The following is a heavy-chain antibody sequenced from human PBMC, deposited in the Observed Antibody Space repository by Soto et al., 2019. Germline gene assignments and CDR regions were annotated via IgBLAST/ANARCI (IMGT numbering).Heavy chain of an antibody. D-gene: IGHD1-26*01. CDR2: IIPIFGTA. CDR1: GGTFSSYA. Sequence: GASVKVSCKASGGTFSSYAISWVRQAPGQGLEWMGGIIPIFGTANYAQKFQGRVTITADESTSTAYMELSSLRSEDTAVYYCASLYSGSYPLAYWGQGTLVTVSS. J-gene: IGHJ4*02. V-gene: IGHV1-69*13. CDR3: ASLYSGSYPLAY.